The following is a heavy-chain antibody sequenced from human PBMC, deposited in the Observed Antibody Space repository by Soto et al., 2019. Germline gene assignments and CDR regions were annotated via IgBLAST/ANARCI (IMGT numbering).Heavy chain of an antibody. Sequence: EVQLLESGGGLVQPGGSLRLSCAASGFTFSSYAMNWVRQAPGKGLEWVSAMSGSGGSTYYADSVKGRFTISRDNSKNTLFLQLNNLRDEDTAVYYCAEDRLGRSSSCIDYWGQGTLVTVST. CDR2: MSGSGGST. V-gene: IGHV3-23*01. CDR3: AEDRLGRSSSCIDY. CDR1: GFTFSSYA. J-gene: IGHJ4*02. D-gene: IGHD6-13*01.